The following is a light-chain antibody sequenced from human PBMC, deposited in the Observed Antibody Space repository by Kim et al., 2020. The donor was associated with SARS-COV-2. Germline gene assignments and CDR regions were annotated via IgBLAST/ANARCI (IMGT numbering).Light chain of an antibody. CDR2: QDS. CDR3: QAWVQDVV. V-gene: IGLV3-1*01. CDR1: KLGDKY. Sequence: SYELTQPPSVSVSPGQTASITCSGDKLGDKYACWYQQKPGQSPVLVIYQDSKRPSGIPERFSGSNSGNTATLTISGTQAMDEADYYCQAWVQDVVFGGGTQLTVL. J-gene: IGLJ2*01.